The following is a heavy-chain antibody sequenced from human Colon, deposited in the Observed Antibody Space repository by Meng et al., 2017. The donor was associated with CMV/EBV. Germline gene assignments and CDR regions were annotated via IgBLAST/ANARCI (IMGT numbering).Heavy chain of an antibody. CDR3: ARDFYESSGYSDDCFDP. Sequence: ASVKVSCKASGYDFSSYGISWVRQAPGQGLEWMGWISTYKGNTNYAQKFQGRVTMTTDMSRSTVYMELRSMRSDDKAVYYCARDFYESSGYSDDCFDPWGQGTLVTVSS. CDR1: GYDFSSYG. CDR2: ISTYKGNT. J-gene: IGHJ5*02. D-gene: IGHD3-22*01. V-gene: IGHV1-18*01.